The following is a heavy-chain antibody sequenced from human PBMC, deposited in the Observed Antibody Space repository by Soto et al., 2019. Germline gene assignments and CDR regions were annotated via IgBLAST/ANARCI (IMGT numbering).Heavy chain of an antibody. Sequence: PGESLKISCKGSGYSVTSYWISWVRQMPGKGLEWMGRIDPSDSYTNYSPSFQGHVTISADKSISTAYLQWSSLKASDTAMYYCARSPSCSSTSCYNSYYGMDVWGQGTTVTVSS. D-gene: IGHD2-2*02. CDR2: IDPSDSYT. CDR3: ARSPSCSSTSCYNSYYGMDV. V-gene: IGHV5-10-1*01. CDR1: GYSVTSYW. J-gene: IGHJ6*02.